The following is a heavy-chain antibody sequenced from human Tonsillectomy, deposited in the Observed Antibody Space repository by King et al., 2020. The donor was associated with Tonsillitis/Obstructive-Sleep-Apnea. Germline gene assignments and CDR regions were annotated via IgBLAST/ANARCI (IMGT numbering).Heavy chain of an antibody. CDR1: GFTFTRYS. D-gene: IGHD2-2*01. Sequence: VQLVESGGGLVQPGGSLRLSCAASGFTFTRYSMNWVRQAPGKGLEWVSYISSSSSTIYYADSVKGRFTISRDNAKNSLYLQMNSLRDEDTAVYYCARDWGYCSSTGCYSDTFDIWGQGTMVTVSS. CDR2: ISSSSSTI. J-gene: IGHJ3*02. V-gene: IGHV3-48*02. CDR3: ARDWGYCSSTGCYSDTFDI.